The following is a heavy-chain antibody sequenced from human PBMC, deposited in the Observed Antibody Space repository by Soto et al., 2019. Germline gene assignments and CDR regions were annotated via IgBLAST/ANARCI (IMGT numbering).Heavy chain of an antibody. V-gene: IGHV3-30*04. J-gene: IGHJ6*02. Sequence: QVHLVESGGGVVQPGRTLRLSCVASGFIFRSFALHWVRQAPGKGLVWVAVTSFDGSSKFYADSVRGRCTISQDDSTYTVYLDMNSLTPEASAVYVCARDGASRLEADIKYGLDFWGQGTRALVSS. CDR2: TSFDGSSK. D-gene: IGHD1-1*01. CDR1: GFIFRSFA. CDR3: ARDGASRLEADIKYGLDF.